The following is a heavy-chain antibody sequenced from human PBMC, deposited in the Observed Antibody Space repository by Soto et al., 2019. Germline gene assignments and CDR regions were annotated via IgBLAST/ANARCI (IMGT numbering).Heavy chain of an antibody. CDR3: AKGLNNVRITIFGVVTPDY. J-gene: IGHJ4*02. CDR2: ISGSGGST. D-gene: IGHD3-3*01. CDR1: GFTFSSYA. Sequence: SGGSLRLSCAASGFTFSSYAMSWVRQAPGKGLEWVSAISGSGGSTYYADSVKGRFTISRDNSKNTLYLQMNSLRAEDTAVYYCAKGLNNVRITIFGVVTPDYWGQGTLVTVSS. V-gene: IGHV3-23*01.